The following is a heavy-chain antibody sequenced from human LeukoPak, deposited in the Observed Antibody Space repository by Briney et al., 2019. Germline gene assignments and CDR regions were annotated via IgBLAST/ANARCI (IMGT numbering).Heavy chain of an antibody. V-gene: IGHV1-69*04. J-gene: IGHJ4*02. CDR3: AKGIEDIVVVVAEAGTDY. D-gene: IGHD2-15*01. Sequence: PTASVKVSCKASGGTFSSYAISWVRQAPGQGLEWMGRIIPILGIANYAQKFQGRVTVTADKSTSTAYMELSSLRSEDTAVYYCAKGIEDIVVVVAEAGTDYWGQGTLVTVSS. CDR2: IIPILGIA. CDR1: GGTFSSYA.